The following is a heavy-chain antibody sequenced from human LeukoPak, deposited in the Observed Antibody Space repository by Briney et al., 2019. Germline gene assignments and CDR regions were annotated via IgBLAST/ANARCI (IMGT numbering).Heavy chain of an antibody. CDR2: MNPNSGNT. CDR3: ARGSIMVYAFGC. V-gene: IGHV1-8*02. CDR1: GYTFTGYY. D-gene: IGHD2-8*01. Sequence: ASVKVSCKASGYTFTGYYMHWVRQAPGQGLEWMGWMNPNSGNTGYAQKFQGRVTMTRNTSISTAYMELSSLRSEDTAVYYCARGSIMVYAFGCWGQGTLVTVSS. J-gene: IGHJ4*02.